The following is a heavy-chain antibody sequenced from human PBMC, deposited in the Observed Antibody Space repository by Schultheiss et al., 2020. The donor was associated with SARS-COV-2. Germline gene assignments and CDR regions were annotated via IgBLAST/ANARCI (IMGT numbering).Heavy chain of an antibody. J-gene: IGHJ5*02. CDR1: GGSVSSSGYS. Sequence: SETLSLTCTVSGGSVSSSGYSWGWIRQPPGKGLEWIGEINHSGSTNYNPSLKSRVTISVDTSKNQFSLKLSSVTAADTAVYYCAISPNYYDSSGYAPWPLGTLVTVSS. CDR3: AISPNYYDSSGYAP. D-gene: IGHD3-22*01. CDR2: INHSGST. V-gene: IGHV4-39*07.